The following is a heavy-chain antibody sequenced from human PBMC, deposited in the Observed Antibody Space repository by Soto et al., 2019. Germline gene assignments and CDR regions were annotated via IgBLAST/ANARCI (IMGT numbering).Heavy chain of an antibody. CDR3: ASLRRSKGYCSGGSCYFPNY. CDR2: IYYSGST. D-gene: IGHD2-15*01. J-gene: IGHJ4*02. Sequence: QVQLQESGPGLVKPSQTLSLTCTVSGGSISSGGYYWSWIRQHPGKGLEWIGYIYYSGSTYYNPSLKSRVTISVDTSKNQFSLKLSSVTAADTAVYYCASLRRSKGYCSGGSCYFPNYWGQGTLVTVSS. CDR1: GGSISSGGYY. V-gene: IGHV4-31*03.